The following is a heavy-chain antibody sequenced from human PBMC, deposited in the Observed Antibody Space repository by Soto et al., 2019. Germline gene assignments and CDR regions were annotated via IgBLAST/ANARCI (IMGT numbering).Heavy chain of an antibody. CDR2: ISAYNGNT. Sequence: QVQLVQSGAEVKKPGASVKVSCKASGYTFTSYGISWVRQAPGQGLEWMGWISAYNGNTNYAQKLQGRVTMTTDTSTSTAYMELRSLRSDDTAVYYCARLGYCISTSCYTYYYYYGMDVWGQGTTVTVSS. V-gene: IGHV1-18*01. CDR3: ARLGYCISTSCYTYYYYYGMDV. D-gene: IGHD2-2*02. CDR1: GYTFTSYG. J-gene: IGHJ6*02.